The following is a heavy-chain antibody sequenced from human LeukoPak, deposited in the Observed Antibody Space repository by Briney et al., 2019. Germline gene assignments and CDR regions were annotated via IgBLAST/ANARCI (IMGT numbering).Heavy chain of an antibody. CDR2: ISGSGGST. CDR1: GFTFSSYW. Sequence: GGSLRLSCAASGFTFSSYWMSWVRQTPGKGLEWVSAISGSGGSTYYADSVKGRFTISRDNSKNTLYLQMNSLRAEDTAVYYCAKDSGYSYGPDYWGQGTLVTVSS. CDR3: AKDSGYSYGPDY. J-gene: IGHJ4*02. V-gene: IGHV3-23*01. D-gene: IGHD5-18*01.